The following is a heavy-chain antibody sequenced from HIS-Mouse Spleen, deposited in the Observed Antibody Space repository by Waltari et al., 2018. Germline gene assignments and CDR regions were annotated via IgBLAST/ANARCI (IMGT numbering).Heavy chain of an antibody. CDR1: GFTFSSYA. Sequence: QVQLVESGGGVVQPGRSLRLSCAASGFTFSSYAMPWVRQAPGKGLEWVAVISYDGSNKYYADSVKGRFTISRDNSKNTLYLQMNSLRAEDTAVYYCAKDRGSPLYFDYWGQGTLVTVSS. V-gene: IGHV3-30*18. J-gene: IGHJ4*02. D-gene: IGHD1-26*01. CDR3: AKDRGSPLYFDY. CDR2: ISYDGSNK.